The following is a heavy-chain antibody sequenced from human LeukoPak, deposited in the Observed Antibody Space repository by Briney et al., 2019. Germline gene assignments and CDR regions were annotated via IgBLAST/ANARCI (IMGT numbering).Heavy chain of an antibody. Sequence: GGSLRLSCTTSGFNFRAYWMGWVRQAPGKGLEWVANIHQHGSKENYVDSVKGRFTISRDNAKNSLYLQMNSLRSEDTAVYYCTRDPPLITASGSRYFQHWGQGTLVTVSS. CDR3: TRDPPLITASGSRYFQH. CDR2: IHQHGSKE. CDR1: GFNFRAYW. D-gene: IGHD6-13*01. V-gene: IGHV3-7*01. J-gene: IGHJ1*01.